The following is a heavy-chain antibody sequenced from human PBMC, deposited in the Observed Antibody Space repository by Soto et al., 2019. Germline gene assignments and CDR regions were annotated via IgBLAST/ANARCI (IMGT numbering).Heavy chain of an antibody. D-gene: IGHD4-4*01. J-gene: IGHJ6*03. CDR1: GFSLSNARMG. CDR2: IFSNDEK. CDR3: ARIRYSNYVYYYYYYMDV. Sequence: SGPTLVNPTETLTLTCTVSGFSLSNARMGVSWIRQPPGKALEWLAHIFSNDEKSYSTSLKSRLTIPKDTSKSQVVLTMTNMDPVDTATYYCARIRYSNYVYYYYYYMDVWGKGTTVTVSS. V-gene: IGHV2-26*01.